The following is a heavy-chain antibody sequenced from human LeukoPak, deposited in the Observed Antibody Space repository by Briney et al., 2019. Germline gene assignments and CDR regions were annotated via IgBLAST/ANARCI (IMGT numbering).Heavy chain of an antibody. CDR1: GFTVSSNY. D-gene: IGHD3-10*01. Sequence: PSGGSLRLSCAASGFTVSSNYMSWVRQAPGKGLEWVSAISGSGGSTYYADSVKGRFTISRDNSKNTLYLQMNSLRAEDTAVYYCAKGSDHYYGSGSYFDYWGQGTLVTVSS. CDR2: ISGSGGST. J-gene: IGHJ4*02. V-gene: IGHV3-23*01. CDR3: AKGSDHYYGSGSYFDY.